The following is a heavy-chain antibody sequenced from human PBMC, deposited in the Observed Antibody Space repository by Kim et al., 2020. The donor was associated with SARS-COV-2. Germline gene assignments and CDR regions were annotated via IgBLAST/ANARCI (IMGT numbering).Heavy chain of an antibody. V-gene: IGHV4-59*08. J-gene: IGHJ4*01. CDR2: IFYSGST. D-gene: IGHD1-26*01. CDR1: GGSISSNY. CDR3: ARLRPGHSGSYYGGVCY. Sequence: SETLSLTCTVSGGSISSNYWSWIRQPPGKGLEWIGDIFYSGSTSYNPSLMSRVTISVDTSKNQFSLKLSSVTAADTAVFYCARLRPGHSGSYYGGVCYWG.